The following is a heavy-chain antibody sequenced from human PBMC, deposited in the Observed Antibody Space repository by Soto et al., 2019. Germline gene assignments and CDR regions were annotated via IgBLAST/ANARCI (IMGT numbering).Heavy chain of an antibody. Sequence: PSQTLSLTCTVSGGYISSSSYYCGWIRQPPGKGLEWIGSIYYSGSTYYNPSLKSRVTISVDTSKNQFSLKVSSVTAADTAVYYCIGYYYYYYYVGVWGKGTTVTVSS. CDR1: GGYISSSSYY. CDR2: IYYSGST. D-gene: IGHD3-10*01. CDR3: IGYYYYYYYVGV. V-gene: IGHV4-39*01. J-gene: IGHJ6*03.